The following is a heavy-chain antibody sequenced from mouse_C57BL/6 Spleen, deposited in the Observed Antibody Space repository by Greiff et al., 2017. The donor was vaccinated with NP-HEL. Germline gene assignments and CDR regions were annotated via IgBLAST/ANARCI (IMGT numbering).Heavy chain of an antibody. CDR1: GYSFTGYY. CDR2: INPSTGGT. V-gene: IGHV1-43*01. D-gene: IGHD2-4*01. J-gene: IGHJ2*01. Sequence: VQLQQSGPELVKPGASVKISCKASGYSFTGYYMHWVKQSSEKSLEWIGEINPSTGGTSYNQKFKGKATLTVDKSSSTAYMQLKSLTSEDSAVYYCARSLIYYDYDGFDYWGQGTTLTVSS. CDR3: ARSLIYYDYDGFDY.